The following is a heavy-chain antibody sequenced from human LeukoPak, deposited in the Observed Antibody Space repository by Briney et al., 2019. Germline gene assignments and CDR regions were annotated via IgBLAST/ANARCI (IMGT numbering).Heavy chain of an antibody. J-gene: IGHJ6*02. D-gene: IGHD3-22*01. Sequence: SETLSLTCTVSGGSIRSSYYYWGWIRQTPGKGLEWIGYIYYSGSTYYNPSLKSRVTISVDTSKNQFSLKLSSVTAADTAVYYCARDAVPGDYYYDSSGLYYYYYYGMDVWGQGTTVTVSS. CDR3: ARDAVPGDYYYDSSGLYYYYYYGMDV. CDR2: IYYSGST. V-gene: IGHV4-31*03. CDR1: GGSIRSSYYY.